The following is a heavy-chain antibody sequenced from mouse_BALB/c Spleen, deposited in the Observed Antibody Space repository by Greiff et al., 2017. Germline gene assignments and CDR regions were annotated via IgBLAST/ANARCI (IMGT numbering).Heavy chain of an antibody. CDR3: VGYDEN. CDR2: IYPGGGYT. V-gene: IGHV1-63*02. D-gene: IGHD2-14*01. J-gene: IGHJ2*01. Sequence: QVQLKQSGAELVRPGTSVKISCKASGYSFTNYWLGWVKQRPGHGLEWIGDIYPGGGYTNYNEKFKGKATLTADTSSSTAYMQLSSLTSEDSAVYFCVGYDENWGQGTTLTVSS. CDR1: GYSFTNYW.